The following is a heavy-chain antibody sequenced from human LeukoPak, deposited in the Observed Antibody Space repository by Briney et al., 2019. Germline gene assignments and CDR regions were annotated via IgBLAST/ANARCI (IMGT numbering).Heavy chain of an antibody. CDR1: GFTFSSYW. CDR3: ARSLPYNWFDP. V-gene: IGHV3-74*01. J-gene: IGHJ5*02. Sequence: GGSLRLSCAASGFTFSSYWMHWVRQAPGKGLVWVSRINSDGNSANYTDSVKGRFTISRDNAKNTLYLQMNSLRAEDTAVYYCARSLPYNWFDPWGQGTLVTVSS. CDR2: INSDGNSA.